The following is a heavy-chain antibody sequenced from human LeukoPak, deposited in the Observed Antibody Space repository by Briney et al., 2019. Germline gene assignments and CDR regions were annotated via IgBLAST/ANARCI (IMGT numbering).Heavy chain of an antibody. J-gene: IGHJ5*02. V-gene: IGHV3-48*03. CDR1: GFTFSSYE. Sequence: PGGSLRLSCAASGFTFSSYEMNWVRQAPGKGLEWVSYISSSGSTIYYADSVKGRFTISRDNAKNSLYLQMNSQRAEDTAVYYCARDLGYCSGGSCYRRFDPWGQGTLVTVSS. CDR2: ISSSGSTI. D-gene: IGHD2-15*01. CDR3: ARDLGYCSGGSCYRRFDP.